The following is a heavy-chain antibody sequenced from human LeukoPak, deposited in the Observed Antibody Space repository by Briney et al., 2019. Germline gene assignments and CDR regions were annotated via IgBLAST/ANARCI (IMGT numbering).Heavy chain of an antibody. CDR2: IYYSGST. D-gene: IGHD5-18*01. J-gene: IGHJ4*02. Sequence: SETLSLTCTVSGGSISSYYWSWIRQPPGKGLEWIGYIYYSGSTNYNPSLKSRVTISVDTSKNQFSLKLSSVTAADTAVYYCAREGQLWLDYWGQGTLVTVSS. V-gene: IGHV4-59*01. CDR3: AREGQLWLDY. CDR1: GGSISSYY.